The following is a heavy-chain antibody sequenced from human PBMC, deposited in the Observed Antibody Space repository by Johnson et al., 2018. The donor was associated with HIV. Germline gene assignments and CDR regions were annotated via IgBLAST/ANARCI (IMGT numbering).Heavy chain of an antibody. CDR1: GFTVSSNY. Sequence: VQLVESGGGLVQPGGSLRLSCAASGFTVSSNYMSWVRQAPGKGLERVSVIYSGGSTYYAASVKGRFTISRDNSKNTLYLQMTSLRAEDTALYYCASSSPRDAFDIWGQGTMVTVSS. J-gene: IGHJ3*02. CDR2: IYSGGST. CDR3: ASSSPRDAFDI. V-gene: IGHV3-53*01.